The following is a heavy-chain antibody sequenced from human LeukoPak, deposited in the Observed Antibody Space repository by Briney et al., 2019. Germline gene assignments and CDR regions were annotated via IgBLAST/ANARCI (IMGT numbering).Heavy chain of an antibody. D-gene: IGHD3-10*01. CDR2: IYYSGST. Sequence: PSETLSLTCTVSGASSSSYYWSWIRQPPGKGLEWIGYIYYSGSTNYNPSLKSRVTISVDTSKNQFSLKLSSVTAADTAVCYCAQRARGSGSYTDYWGQGTLVTVSS. CDR1: GASSSSYY. J-gene: IGHJ4*02. V-gene: IGHV4-59*12. CDR3: AQRARGSGSYTDY.